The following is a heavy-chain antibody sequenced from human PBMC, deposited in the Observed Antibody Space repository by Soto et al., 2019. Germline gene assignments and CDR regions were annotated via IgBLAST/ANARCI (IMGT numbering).Heavy chain of an antibody. Sequence: SCAASGFTFSTYWMYWVRQAPGKGLVWVSHINSDGSSTNYADSVKGRFTISRDNAKNTLYLQMNSLRAEDTAVYYCARLVFDYCDSGGYDQPPTLFGYRGRGTLVTVS. CDR2: INSDGSST. J-gene: IGHJ4*02. V-gene: IGHV3-74*01. D-gene: IGHD3-22*01. CDR3: ARLVFDYCDSGGYDQPPTLFGY. CDR1: GFTFSTYW.